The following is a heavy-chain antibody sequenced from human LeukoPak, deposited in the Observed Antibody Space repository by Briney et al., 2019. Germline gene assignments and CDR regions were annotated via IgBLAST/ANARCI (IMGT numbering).Heavy chain of an antibody. CDR2: IYTSGST. CDR1: GGSISSYY. D-gene: IGHD4-17*01. Sequence: SETLSLTCTVSGGSISSYYWSWIRQPAGKGLEWIGRIYTSGSTNYNPSLKSRVTMPVDTSKNQFSLRLSSVTAADTAVYYCARETRYGDFNYWGQGTLVTVSS. J-gene: IGHJ4*02. V-gene: IGHV4-4*07. CDR3: ARETRYGDFNY.